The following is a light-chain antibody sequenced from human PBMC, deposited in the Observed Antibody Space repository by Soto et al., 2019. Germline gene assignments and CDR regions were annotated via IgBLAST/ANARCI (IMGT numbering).Light chain of an antibody. V-gene: IGKV1-5*03. CDR1: QSISNW. Sequence: DIQMTQGPSTLSASVGARVTITCXASQSISNWLVWYQQKPGKAPKLLIYQASSLESGVPSRFSGRGSGTEFTLTINSLQPEDFATYYCQQYNSYSQTFGQGTKVDI. CDR2: QAS. CDR3: QQYNSYSQT. J-gene: IGKJ1*01.